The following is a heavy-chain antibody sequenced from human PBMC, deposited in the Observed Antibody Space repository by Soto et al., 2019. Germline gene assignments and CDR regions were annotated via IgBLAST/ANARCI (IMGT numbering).Heavy chain of an antibody. Sequence: SGPTLVNPTQTLTLTCTFSGFSLITSGMRFCWHRQPPGKALEWLARIDWDDDKFYSTSLKTRLTISKDSCKRQVILTMPNMDPVDTAEYYCERIGYGMDVWGQGTTVTVS. CDR2: IDWDDDK. V-gene: IGHV2-70*04. CDR1: GFSLITSGMR. J-gene: IGHJ6*02. CDR3: ERIGYGMDV.